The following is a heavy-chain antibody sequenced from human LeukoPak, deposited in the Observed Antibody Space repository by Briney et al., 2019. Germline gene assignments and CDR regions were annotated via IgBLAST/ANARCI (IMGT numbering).Heavy chain of an antibody. CDR1: GFTFSDYY. CDR2: ISSSSSYT. J-gene: IGHJ5*02. D-gene: IGHD6-13*01. V-gene: IGHV3-11*03. Sequence: GWSLRLSCAASGFTFSDYYMSWIRQAPGKGLEWISYISSSSSYTNYADSVKGRFTISRDNAKNSLYLQMNSLRAEDTAVYYCARLVSSSWFPKSGWFDPWGQGTLVTVSS. CDR3: ARLVSSSWFPKSGWFDP.